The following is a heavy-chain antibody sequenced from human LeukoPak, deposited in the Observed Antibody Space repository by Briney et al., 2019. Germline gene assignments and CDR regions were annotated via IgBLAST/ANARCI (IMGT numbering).Heavy chain of an antibody. CDR2: IYYSGST. D-gene: IGHD2-2*01. V-gene: IGHV4-39*01. CDR1: GGSVSSSSYY. Sequence: PSETLSLTCTVSGGSVSSSSYYWGWIRQPPGKGLEWIGTIYYSGSTYYNPSLKSRVTISVDTSKNQFSLKLSSVTAADTAVYYCARRWYYSSTSCRMYNWFDPWGQGTLVTVSS. J-gene: IGHJ5*02. CDR3: ARRWYYSSTSCRMYNWFDP.